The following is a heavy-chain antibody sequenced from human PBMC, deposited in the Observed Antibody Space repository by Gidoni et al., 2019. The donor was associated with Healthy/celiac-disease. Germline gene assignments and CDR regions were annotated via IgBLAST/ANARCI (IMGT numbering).Heavy chain of an antibody. CDR2: IWYDGSNK. CDR1: GFTFSSYG. J-gene: IGHJ4*02. V-gene: IGHV3-33*01. Sequence: QVQLVESGGGVVQPGRSLRLSWAASGFTFSSYGMHWVRPAPGKGLEWVAVIWYDGSNKYYADSVKGRFTISRDNSKNTLYLQMNSLSAEDTAVYYCARSHDGGVDYWGQGTLVTVSS. CDR3: ARSHDGGVDY. D-gene: IGHD3-10*01.